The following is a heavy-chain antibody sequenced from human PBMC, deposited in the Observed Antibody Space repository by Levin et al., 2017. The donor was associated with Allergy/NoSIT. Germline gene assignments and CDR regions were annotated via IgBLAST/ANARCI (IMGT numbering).Heavy chain of an antibody. V-gene: IGHV3-9*01. D-gene: IGHD6-19*01. Sequence: PGGSLRLSCAASGFTFNDYAMHWVRQAPGKGLEWVSGIIWNSESMGYADSVKGRFTISRDNAENSLYLQMNSLRPGDTAVYYCAKEIYLGQWAAQYVMDVWGQGTAVTVSS. CDR2: IIWNSESM. CDR3: AKEIYLGQWAAQYVMDV. J-gene: IGHJ6*02. CDR1: GFTFNDYA.